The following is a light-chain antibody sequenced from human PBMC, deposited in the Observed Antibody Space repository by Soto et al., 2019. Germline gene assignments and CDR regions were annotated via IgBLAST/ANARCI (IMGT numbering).Light chain of an antibody. J-gene: IGLJ2*01. CDR3: SAYVGNNNLV. CDR1: SSDVGAYNY. CDR2: EVN. Sequence: QSALTQPPSASGSPGQSVTISCTGTSSDVGAYNYVSWYQQLPGKATKLMIYEVNKRPSGVPDRFSGSKSGNTASLTVSGLQAEDEADDFCSAYVGNNNLVFGGGTKLTVL. V-gene: IGLV2-8*01.